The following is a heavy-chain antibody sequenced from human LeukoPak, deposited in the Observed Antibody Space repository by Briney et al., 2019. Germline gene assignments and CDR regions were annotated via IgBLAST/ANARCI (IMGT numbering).Heavy chain of an antibody. CDR2: VFYSGDT. V-gene: IGHV4-39*02. CDR1: GDSISSRTHY. Sequence: SETLSLTCTVSGDSISSRTHYWGWIRQSPGKGLEWIASVFYSGDTYYNPSLKSRVTISVGTTKNHFSLKLTSVTASDTAVYYCARSIGMLYTVGGFDPWGQGALVTVSS. J-gene: IGHJ5*02. D-gene: IGHD2-8*01. CDR3: ARSIGMLYTVGGFDP.